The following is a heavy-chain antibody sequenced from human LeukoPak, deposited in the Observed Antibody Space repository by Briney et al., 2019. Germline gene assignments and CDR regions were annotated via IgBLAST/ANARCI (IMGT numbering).Heavy chain of an antibody. CDR3: ARDSGQLSLFDP. Sequence: SQTLSLTCAVSGGSISSGGYSWSRIRQPPGKGLEWIGYIYHSGSTYYNPSLKSRVTISVDRSKNQFSLKLSSVTAADTAVYYCARDSGQLSLFDPWGQGTLVTVSS. V-gene: IGHV4-30-2*01. J-gene: IGHJ5*02. D-gene: IGHD2-2*01. CDR1: GGSISSGGYS. CDR2: IYHSGST.